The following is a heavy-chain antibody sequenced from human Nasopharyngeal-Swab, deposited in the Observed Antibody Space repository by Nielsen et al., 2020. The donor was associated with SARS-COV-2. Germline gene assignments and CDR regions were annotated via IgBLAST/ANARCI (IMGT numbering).Heavy chain of an antibody. D-gene: IGHD3-3*01. J-gene: IGHJ3*02. V-gene: IGHV1-24*01. CDR2: VVPEDGEP. Sequence: ASVKVSCKVSGYTLTVLPIHWVRQAPGKGLERMGTVVPEDGEPIYAQNFQGRVTMTEDTSTYPAYLELSSMRSEDTAVYYCASEGSGVFGVVIYAFDIWGPGTLVTVSS. CDR3: ASEGSGVFGVVIYAFDI. CDR1: GYTLTVLP.